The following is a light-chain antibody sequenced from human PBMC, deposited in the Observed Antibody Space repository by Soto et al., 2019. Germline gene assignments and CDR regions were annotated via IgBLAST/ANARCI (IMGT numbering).Light chain of an antibody. CDR2: DVS. CDR1: SSDVGAYNY. J-gene: IGLJ1*01. V-gene: IGLV2-14*03. Sequence: QSALTQPASVSGSPGQSITISCTGTSSDVGAYNYVSWHQHHPGKAPKLLIYDVSSRPSGVSNRFSASKSGNTASLTISGLQAEDEADYYCSSYTTSNTHVFGTGTKLT. CDR3: SSYTTSNTHV.